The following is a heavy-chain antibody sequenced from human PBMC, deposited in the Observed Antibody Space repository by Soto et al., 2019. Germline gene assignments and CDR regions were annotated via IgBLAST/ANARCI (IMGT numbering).Heavy chain of an antibody. CDR2: ISGSGGST. CDR3: AKTLHIAAAGTSPDYYGMDV. Sequence: ELQLLESGGGLVQPGGSLRLSCAASGFTFISYAMSWVRQAPGKGLEWVSAISGSGGSTYNADSVKGRFTISRDNSKITLYLQMSSLRAEDTAVYYCAKTLHIAAAGTSPDYYGMDVWGQGTTVTVSS. V-gene: IGHV3-23*01. CDR1: GFTFISYA. D-gene: IGHD6-13*01. J-gene: IGHJ6*02.